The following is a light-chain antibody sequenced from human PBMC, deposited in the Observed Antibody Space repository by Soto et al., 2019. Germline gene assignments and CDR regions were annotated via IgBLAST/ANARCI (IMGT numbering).Light chain of an antibody. CDR3: QQSYSTPPWK. CDR2: AAS. J-gene: IGKJ1*01. V-gene: IGKV1-39*01. Sequence: DIQMTQSPSSLSASVGDRVTITCRASQSIVTYLNWYLQKPGKAPKLLIYAASNLQSGVPSRFSGSGSGTDFTLTISSLQPEDFATYFCQQSYSTPPWKFGQCTKV. CDR1: QSIVTY.